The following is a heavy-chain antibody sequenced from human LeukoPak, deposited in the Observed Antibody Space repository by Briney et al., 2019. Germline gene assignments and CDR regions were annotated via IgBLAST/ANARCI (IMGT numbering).Heavy chain of an antibody. V-gene: IGHV3-23*01. Sequence: GGSLRLSCAASGFTFSSYAMSWVRQAPGKGLEWVSAISGSGGSTYYADSVKGRFTISRDNSKNTLYLQMNSLRAEDTAVYYCAKDGSGSYYGCYFDYWGQGTLVTVSS. D-gene: IGHD3-10*01. CDR1: GFTFSSYA. CDR3: AKDGSGSYYGCYFDY. CDR2: ISGSGGST. J-gene: IGHJ4*02.